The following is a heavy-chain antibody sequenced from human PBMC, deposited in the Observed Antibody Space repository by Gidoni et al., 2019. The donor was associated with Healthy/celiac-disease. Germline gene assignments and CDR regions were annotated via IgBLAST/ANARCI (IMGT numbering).Heavy chain of an antibody. V-gene: IGHV1-69*01. Sequence: QVQLVQSGAEVKKPGSSVKVSCKASGGTFSSYAISWVRQAPGPGLEWMGGIIPIFGTANYAQKFQGRVTITADESTSTAYMELSSLRSEDTAVYYCARDAPGIAAAGTPSAFDYWGQGTLVTVSS. CDR1: GGTFSSYA. CDR2: IIPIFGTA. D-gene: IGHD6-13*01. CDR3: ARDAPGIAAAGTPSAFDY. J-gene: IGHJ4*02.